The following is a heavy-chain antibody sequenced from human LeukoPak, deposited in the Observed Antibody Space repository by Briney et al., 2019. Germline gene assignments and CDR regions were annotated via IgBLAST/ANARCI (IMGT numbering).Heavy chain of an antibody. J-gene: IGHJ4*02. CDR1: GFTFSSYG. V-gene: IGHV3-30*03. Sequence: PGRSLRLSCAASGFTFSSYGMHWVRQAPGKGLEWVAVISYDGSNKYYADSVKGRFTISRDNSKNTLYLQMNSLRAEDTAVYYCAHAPKTFRVSMVRGVIFDYWGQGTLVTVSS. D-gene: IGHD3-10*01. CDR3: AHAPKTFRVSMVRGVIFDY. CDR2: ISYDGSNK.